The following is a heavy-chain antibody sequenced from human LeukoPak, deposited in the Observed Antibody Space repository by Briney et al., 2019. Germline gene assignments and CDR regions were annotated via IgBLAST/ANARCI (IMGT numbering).Heavy chain of an antibody. CDR1: GYTFSSYY. CDR3: ATDYYGSGRWAFDI. V-gene: IGHV1-46*01. D-gene: IGHD3-10*01. Sequence: GASVKVSCKASGYTFSSYYMHWVRQAPGQGLEWMGVINPTTGSTIYAQNFQGRVTMTEDTSTDTAYMELSSLRSEDTAVYYCATDYYGSGRWAFDIWGQGTMVTVTS. J-gene: IGHJ3*02. CDR2: INPTTGST.